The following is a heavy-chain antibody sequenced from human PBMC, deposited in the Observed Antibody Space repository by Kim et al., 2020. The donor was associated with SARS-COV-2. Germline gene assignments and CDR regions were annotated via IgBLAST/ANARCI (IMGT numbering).Heavy chain of an antibody. D-gene: IGHD2-21*02. CDR3: ARGQSVVTPPPLDY. J-gene: IGHJ4*02. Sequence: SPSFQGQVTISADKSISTAYLQWSSLKASDTAMYYCARGQSVVTPPPLDYWGQGTLVTVSS. V-gene: IGHV5-51*01.